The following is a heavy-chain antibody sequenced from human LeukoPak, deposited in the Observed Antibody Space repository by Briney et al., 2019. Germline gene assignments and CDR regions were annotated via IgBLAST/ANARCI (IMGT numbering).Heavy chain of an antibody. Sequence: PGGSLRLSCAASGFTFSSYAMSWVRQAPGKGLEWVSAISGSGGSTYYADSVKGRFTISRGNSKNTLYLQMNSLRAEDTAVYYCAKDSSGYPDAFDIWGQGTMVTVSS. V-gene: IGHV3-23*01. D-gene: IGHD3-22*01. CDR3: AKDSSGYPDAFDI. CDR2: ISGSGGST. J-gene: IGHJ3*02. CDR1: GFTFSSYA.